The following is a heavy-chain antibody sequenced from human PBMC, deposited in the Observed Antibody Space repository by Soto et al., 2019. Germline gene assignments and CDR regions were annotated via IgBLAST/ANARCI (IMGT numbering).Heavy chain of an antibody. CDR2: IWKDGTKI. Sequence: QVQLVDSGGGGVQPGTSLRLSCEASGFIFSDYGMHWVRQVPGKGPEWVAVIWKDGTKIYYTDSVKGRFTISRDNSKNTLFLQMNSLRVEDTALYYCARGRFLNDDFFDSWVRGTLVTVSS. CDR1: GFIFSDYG. CDR3: ARGRFLNDDFFDS. D-gene: IGHD1-1*01. J-gene: IGHJ4*02. V-gene: IGHV3-33*03.